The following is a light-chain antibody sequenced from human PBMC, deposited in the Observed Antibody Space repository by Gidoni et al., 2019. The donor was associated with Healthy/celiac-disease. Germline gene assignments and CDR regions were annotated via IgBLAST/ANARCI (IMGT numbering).Light chain of an antibody. V-gene: IGKV4-1*01. Sequence: DIVMTQSPDSLAVSLGERATINCKSSQSVLYSSNNKNYLAWYQQKPGKPPKPLIYWGSTRESGVPDRFSGSGSGTDFTLTISSLQAEDVAVYYCQQYYSTPPWTFGQGTKVEIK. J-gene: IGKJ1*01. CDR3: QQYYSTPPWT. CDR1: QSVLYSSNNKNY. CDR2: WGS.